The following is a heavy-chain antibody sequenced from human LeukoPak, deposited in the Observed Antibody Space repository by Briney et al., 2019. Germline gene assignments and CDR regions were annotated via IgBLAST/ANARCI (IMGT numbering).Heavy chain of an antibody. Sequence: ASVKVSCKASGYTFTSNYIHWVRQAPGQGLEWMGMIYPRDGSTSYAQKFQGRVTVTRDTSTSTVYIELSGLRSEDTAVYYCARDQEGFDYWGQGTLVTVSS. CDR3: ARDQEGFDY. CDR1: GYTFTSNY. CDR2: IYPRDGST. V-gene: IGHV1-46*01. J-gene: IGHJ4*02.